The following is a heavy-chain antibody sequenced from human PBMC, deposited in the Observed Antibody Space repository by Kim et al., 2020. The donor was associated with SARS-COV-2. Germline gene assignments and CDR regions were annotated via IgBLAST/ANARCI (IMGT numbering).Heavy chain of an antibody. D-gene: IGHD1-26*01. V-gene: IGHV3-66*01. CDR1: GFTVSSNY. CDR3: ARVTGIVGANTDLFDY. J-gene: IGHJ4*02. CDR2: IYSGGST. Sequence: GGSLRLSCAASGFTVSSNYMSWVRQAPGKGLEWVSVIYSGGSTYYADSVKGRFTISRDNSKNTLYLQMNSLRAEDTAVYYCARVTGIVGANTDLFDYWGQGTLVTVSS.